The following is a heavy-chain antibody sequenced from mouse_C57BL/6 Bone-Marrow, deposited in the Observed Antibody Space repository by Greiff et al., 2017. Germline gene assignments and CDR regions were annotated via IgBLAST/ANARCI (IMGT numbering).Heavy chain of an antibody. V-gene: IGHV1-81*01. CDR1: GYTFTSYG. CDR2: IYPRSGNT. CDR3: AREGITPGFAY. Sequence: QVQLQQSGAELARPGASVKLSCKASGYTFTSYGISWVKQRTGQGLEWIGEIYPRSGNTYYNAKFKGKGTLTAYQSSSTAYMELRSLTSEDSAVDFCAREGITPGFAYWGQGTLVTVSA. D-gene: IGHD1-1*01. J-gene: IGHJ3*01.